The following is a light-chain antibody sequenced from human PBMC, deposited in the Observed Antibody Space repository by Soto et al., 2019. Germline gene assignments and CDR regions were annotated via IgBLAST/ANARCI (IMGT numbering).Light chain of an antibody. V-gene: IGLV1-44*01. CDR1: TSNLGSDN. CDR2: RNT. J-gene: IGLJ2*01. Sequence: QSVLTQPPSASGTPGQRVTISCSGSTSNLGSDNVNWYHQLPGTAPKLLIYRNTHRPSGVPDRFAGSKSGASASLAISGLQSEDEADYYCASWDDSLDVVVFGGGTKVTVL. CDR3: ASWDDSLDVVV.